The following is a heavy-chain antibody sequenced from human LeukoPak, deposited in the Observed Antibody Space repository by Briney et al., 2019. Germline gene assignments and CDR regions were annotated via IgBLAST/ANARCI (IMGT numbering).Heavy chain of an antibody. Sequence: SQTLSLTCAISGDSVSRNTTAWNWVRQSPSRGLEWLGRTYYRSKWYNDYAVSVKSRITINPDTSKNQFSLQLDSVTPEDTAVYYCARGYSFDYWGRGTLVTVSS. V-gene: IGHV6-1*01. CDR3: ARGYSFDY. CDR2: TYYRSKWYN. J-gene: IGHJ4*02. CDR1: GDSVSRNTTA.